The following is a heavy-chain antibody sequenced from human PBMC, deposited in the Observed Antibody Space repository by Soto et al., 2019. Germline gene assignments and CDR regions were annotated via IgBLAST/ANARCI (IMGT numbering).Heavy chain of an antibody. V-gene: IGHV1-69*12. Sequence: QVQLVQPGVEVKKPGSSVKVSYKASGGTFSSYAISWVRQAPGQGLEWMGGIIPIFGTANYAQKFQGRVTITADECTSTPYMELSSLRSEDTAVYYCARGPPFYDSSGYYPPLHYWGQGTLVTVSS. CDR3: ARGPPFYDSSGYYPPLHY. D-gene: IGHD3-22*01. J-gene: IGHJ4*02. CDR2: IIPIFGTA. CDR1: GGTFSSYA.